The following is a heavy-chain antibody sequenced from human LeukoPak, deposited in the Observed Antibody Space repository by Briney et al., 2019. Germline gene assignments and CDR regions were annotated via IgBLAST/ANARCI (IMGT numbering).Heavy chain of an antibody. CDR3: ARERRYCSSTSCYLDY. CDR1: GYTFTGYY. CDR2: INPNSGGT. Sequence: ASVKVSCKASGYTFTGYYMHWVRQAPGQGLEWMGRINPNSGGTNYAQKFQGRVTMTRDTSISTAYMKLSRLRSDDTAVYYCARERRYCSSTSCYLDYWGQGTLVTVSS. D-gene: IGHD2-2*01. J-gene: IGHJ4*02. V-gene: IGHV1-2*06.